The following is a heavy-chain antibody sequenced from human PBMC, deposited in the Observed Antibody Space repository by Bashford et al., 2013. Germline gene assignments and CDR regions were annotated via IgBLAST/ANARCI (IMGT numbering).Heavy chain of an antibody. V-gene: IGHV1-8*01. Sequence: WVRQAPGQGLEWMGWMNPNSGNTGYAQKFQGRVTMTRNTSISTAYMELSSLRSEDTAVYYCARRRGSGSYYNVMGYWGQGTLVTVSS. D-gene: IGHD3-10*01. J-gene: IGHJ4*02. CDR2: MNPNSGNT. CDR3: ARRRGSGSYYNVMGY.